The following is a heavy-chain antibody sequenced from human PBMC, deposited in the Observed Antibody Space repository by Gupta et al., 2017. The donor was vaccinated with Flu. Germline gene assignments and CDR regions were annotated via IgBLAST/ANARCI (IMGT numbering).Heavy chain of an antibody. CDR3: GASHTVAYGMDV. Sequence: SALSWTWIRQPPGKGLEWIGEVGHSGTTNYNPSLKGRVSISVDMSKNQFSLKLTSLTAADTAIYYCGASHTVAYGMDVWGQGTTVTVSS. J-gene: IGHJ6*02. CDR2: VGHSGTT. CDR1: SALS. D-gene: IGHD2-2*02. V-gene: IGHV4-34*01.